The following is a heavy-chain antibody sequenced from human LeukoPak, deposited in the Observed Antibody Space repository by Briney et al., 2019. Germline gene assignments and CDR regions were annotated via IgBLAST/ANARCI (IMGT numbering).Heavy chain of an antibody. CDR2: IKQDGSEK. CDR3: ARGGSRWYDAFDI. CDR1: GFTFSSYW. D-gene: IGHD2-15*01. Sequence: GGSLRLSCAASGFTFSSYWMNWVRQAPGKGLEWVANIKQDGSEKYYVDSVKARFTISRDNAKNSLYLQMNSLRAEDTAVYYCARGGSRWYDAFDIWGQGTMVTVSS. V-gene: IGHV3-7*01. J-gene: IGHJ3*02.